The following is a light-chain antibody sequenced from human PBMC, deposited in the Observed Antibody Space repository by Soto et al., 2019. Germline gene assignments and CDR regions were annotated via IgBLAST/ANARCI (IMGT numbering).Light chain of an antibody. CDR3: QTWGTVV. CDR2: LNSDGSH. J-gene: IGLJ2*01. V-gene: IGLV4-69*01. CDR1: SGHSSYA. Sequence: QSVLTQSPSASASLGASVKLTCTLSSGHSSYAIAWHQQQPEKGPRYLMKLNSDGSHSKGDGIPDRFSGSSSGAERYLTISSLQSEYEADYYCQTWGTVVFGGGTQLTVL.